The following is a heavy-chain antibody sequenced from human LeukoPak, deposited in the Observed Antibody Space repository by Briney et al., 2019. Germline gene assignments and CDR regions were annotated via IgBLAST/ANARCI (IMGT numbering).Heavy chain of an antibody. Sequence: GGSLRLSCAASGFTFSSYAMHWVRQAPGKGLEYVSAISSDGVTTYYANSVKGRFTIPRDNSKNTLYLQVGSLRVEGVAVYYCARGNLFYFDYWGQGTLVTVSS. V-gene: IGHV3-64*01. CDR3: ARGNLFYFDY. CDR2: ISSDGVTT. J-gene: IGHJ4*02. CDR1: GFTFSSYA.